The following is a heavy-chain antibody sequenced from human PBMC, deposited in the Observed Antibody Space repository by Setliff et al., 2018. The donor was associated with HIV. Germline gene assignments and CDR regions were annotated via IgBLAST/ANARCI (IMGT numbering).Heavy chain of an antibody. CDR2: ISSSSSYI. CDR1: GFTFSSYS. CDR3: AKDKGQKYADY. D-gene: IGHD3-10*01. V-gene: IGHV3-21*01. J-gene: IGHJ4*02. Sequence: PGGSLRLSCAASGFTFSSYSMNWVRQVPGKGLEWVSSISSSSSYIYYADSVKGRFTISRDDSKNTLYLQMNSLRAEDTAVYYCAKDKGQKYADYWGQGTMVTVSS.